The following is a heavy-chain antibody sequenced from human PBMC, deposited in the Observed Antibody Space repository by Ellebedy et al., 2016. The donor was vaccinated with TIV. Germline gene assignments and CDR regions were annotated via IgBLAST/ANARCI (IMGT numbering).Heavy chain of an antibody. CDR3: ARDRGAAADPFFDY. CDR2: ISSSSSTK. V-gene: IGHV3-48*02. CDR1: GFTFSSYS. J-gene: IGHJ4*02. D-gene: IGHD6-13*01. Sequence: GGSLRLSXAASGFTFSSYSMNWVRQAPGKGLEWVSYISSSSSTKYYADSVKGRFTISRDNAKNSLYLQMNSLRDEDTAVYYCARDRGAAADPFFDYWGQGTLVTVSS.